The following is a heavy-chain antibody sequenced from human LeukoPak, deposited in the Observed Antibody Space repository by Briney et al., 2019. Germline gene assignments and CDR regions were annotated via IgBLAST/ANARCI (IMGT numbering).Heavy chain of an antibody. CDR2: ISGTSSHI. J-gene: IGHJ4*02. D-gene: IGHD2-15*01. Sequence: GGSLRLSCAASGFTFSTYSMNWVRQAPGKGLEWVSIISGTSSHIFDADSVKGRFTISRDNAKNSLYLQMNSLRAEDTAVYYCARDDGGSWDFDYWGQGTLVTVSS. V-gene: IGHV3-21*01. CDR1: GFTFSTYS. CDR3: ARDDGGSWDFDY.